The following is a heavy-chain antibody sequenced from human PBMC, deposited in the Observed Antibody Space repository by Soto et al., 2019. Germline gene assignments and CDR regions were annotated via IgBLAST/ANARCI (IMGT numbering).Heavy chain of an antibody. Sequence: GAPVKVSCKASGYTFTSLDINWVRQATGQGLEWMGWMNPNSGSTGSAQKFQGRVAMTRDTSINTAYMELSSLRSDDTAVYYCARGRGYSDGIDYWGQGTLVTVSS. CDR3: ARGRGYSDGIDY. V-gene: IGHV1-8*01. J-gene: IGHJ4*02. D-gene: IGHD2-15*01. CDR2: MNPNSGST. CDR1: GYTFTSLD.